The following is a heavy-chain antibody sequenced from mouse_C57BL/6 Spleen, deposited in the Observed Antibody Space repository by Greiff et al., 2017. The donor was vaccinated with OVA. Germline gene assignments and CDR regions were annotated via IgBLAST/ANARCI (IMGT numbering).Heavy chain of an antibody. CDR2: ISDGGSYT. V-gene: IGHV5-4*01. CDR3: ARGGYLKPFAY. D-gene: IGHD5-1*01. J-gene: IGHJ3*01. Sequence: EVQLQESGGGLVKPGGSLKLSCAASGFTFSSYAMSWVRQTPEKRLEWVATISDGGSYTYYPDNVKGRFTISRDNAKNNLYLQMSHLKSEDTAMYYCARGGYLKPFAYWGQGTLVTVSA. CDR1: GFTFSSYA.